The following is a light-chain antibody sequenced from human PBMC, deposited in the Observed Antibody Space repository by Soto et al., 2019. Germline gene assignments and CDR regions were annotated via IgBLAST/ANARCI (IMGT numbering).Light chain of an antibody. J-gene: IGKJ1*01. Sequence: EIVMTQSPATLSVSPGERATLSCSASQRVSSNLAWYQQKPGQAPRLLIYGASTRATGIPARFSGSGSGTEFTLTISSLQSADFEVYYCQQYNNWGTFGPGTQVEIK. CDR2: GAS. CDR3: QQYNNWGT. CDR1: QRVSSN. V-gene: IGKV3-15*01.